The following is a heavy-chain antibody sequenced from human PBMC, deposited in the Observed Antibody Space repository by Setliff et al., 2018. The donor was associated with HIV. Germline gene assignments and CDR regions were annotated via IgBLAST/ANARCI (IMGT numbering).Heavy chain of an antibody. V-gene: IGHV3-7*05. J-gene: IGHJ4*02. CDR2: IKQDGSKA. CDR3: TTDRFV. D-gene: IGHD3-16*01. Sequence: PGGSLRLSCAASGFTFSSYWMSWVRQAPGKGLEWVADIKQDGSKAYYMDSVKGRFTISRDDSKNTLYLEMNNLKTEDTAVYYCTTDRFVWGQGTLVTVSS. CDR1: GFTFSSYW.